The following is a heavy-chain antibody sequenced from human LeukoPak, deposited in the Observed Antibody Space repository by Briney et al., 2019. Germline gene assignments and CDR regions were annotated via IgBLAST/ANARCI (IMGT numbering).Heavy chain of an antibody. CDR1: DGSISSYY. J-gene: IGHJ6*03. CDR3: ARVKEGYSYGYGDYYYYYMDV. Sequence: PSETLSLTCTVSDGSISSYYWSWIRQPPGKGLEWIGYIYYSGSTNYNPSLKSRVTISVDTSKNQFSLKLSSVTAADTAVYYCARVKEGYSYGYGDYYYYYMDVWGKGTTVTVSS. V-gene: IGHV4-59*01. CDR2: IYYSGST. D-gene: IGHD5-18*01.